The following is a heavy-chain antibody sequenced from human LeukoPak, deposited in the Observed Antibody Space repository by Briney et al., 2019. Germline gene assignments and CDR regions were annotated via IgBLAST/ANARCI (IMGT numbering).Heavy chain of an antibody. CDR3: ARDPRNDYGDSRHY. V-gene: IGHV1-2*02. D-gene: IGHD4-17*01. CDR2: INPNSGGT. CDR1: GYTFTGYY. Sequence: ASVNVSCKASGYTFTGYYMHWVRQAPGQGLEWMGWINPNSGGTNYAQKFQGRVTMTRDTSISTAYMELSRLRSDDTAVYYCARDPRNDYGDSRHYWGQGTLVTVSS. J-gene: IGHJ4*02.